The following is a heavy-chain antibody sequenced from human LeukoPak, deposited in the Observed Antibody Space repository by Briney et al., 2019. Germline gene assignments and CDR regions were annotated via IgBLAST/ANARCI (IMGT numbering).Heavy chain of an antibody. CDR2: IIPIFGTA. Sequence: ASVKVSCKASGGTFSSYAISWVRQAPGQGLEWMGGIIPIFGTANYAQKFQGRVTITTDESTSTAYMELSSLRSEDTAVYCCARVSVGYGSGSYFTLDYWGQGTLVTVSS. D-gene: IGHD3-10*01. CDR1: GGTFSSYA. J-gene: IGHJ4*02. CDR3: ARVSVGYGSGSYFTLDY. V-gene: IGHV1-69*05.